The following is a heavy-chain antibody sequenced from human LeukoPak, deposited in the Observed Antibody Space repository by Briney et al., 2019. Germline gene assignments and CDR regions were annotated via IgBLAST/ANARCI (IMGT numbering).Heavy chain of an antibody. CDR2: IYYSGST. CDR1: GGSISSYY. J-gene: IGHJ4*02. D-gene: IGHD6-13*01. Sequence: TSETLSLTCPVSGGSISSYYWSWIRQPPGKGLEWIGYIYYSGSTNYNPSLKSRVTISVDTSKNRFSLKLSSLTAADTAVYYCARHTSSSWHSPFDSWGQGTLVTVSS. CDR3: ARHTSSSWHSPFDS. V-gene: IGHV4-59*08.